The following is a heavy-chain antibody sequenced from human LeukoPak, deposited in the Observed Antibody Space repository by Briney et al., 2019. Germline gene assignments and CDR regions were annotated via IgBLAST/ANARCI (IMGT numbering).Heavy chain of an antibody. CDR2: INGGNGDT. CDR3: ARGRWSATTATYYLDF. D-gene: IGHD5-24*01. CDR1: GYTLSNSA. Sequence: ASVKVSCKASGYTLSNSAIHWVRQAPGQRLEWMGWINGGNGDTKSSQKFQDRVTITRDTSASTAYMELSSLRSEDTAVYYCARGRWSATTATYYLDFWGQGTLVTVSS. J-gene: IGHJ4*02. V-gene: IGHV1-3*01.